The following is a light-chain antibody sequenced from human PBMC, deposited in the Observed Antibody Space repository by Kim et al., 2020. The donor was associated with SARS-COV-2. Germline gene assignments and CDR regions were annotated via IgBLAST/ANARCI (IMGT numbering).Light chain of an antibody. V-gene: IGKV3-20*01. CDR2: GAF. Sequence: PGAGATLSCRASQRVIGNYLAWYQQKPGLAPRLLIYGAFSRATGIPDRFRGGGSGTDFTLTITALEPEDFAVYYCQQYGDSHQTFGQGTKLEI. CDR1: QRVIGNY. CDR3: QQYGDSHQT. J-gene: IGKJ2*01.